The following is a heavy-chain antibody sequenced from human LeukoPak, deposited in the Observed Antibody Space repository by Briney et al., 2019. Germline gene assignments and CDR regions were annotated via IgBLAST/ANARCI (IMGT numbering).Heavy chain of an antibody. Sequence: ASVKVSCKASGYTFTGYYMHWVRQAPGQGLEWMGWINPNSGGTNYAQKFQGRVTMTRDTSISTAYMELRRLRSDDTAVYYCAREIELYYYDSSGYLPDDYWGQGTLVTVSS. D-gene: IGHD3-22*01. V-gene: IGHV1-2*02. CDR1: GYTFTGYY. CDR3: AREIELYYYDSSGYLPDDY. J-gene: IGHJ4*02. CDR2: INPNSGGT.